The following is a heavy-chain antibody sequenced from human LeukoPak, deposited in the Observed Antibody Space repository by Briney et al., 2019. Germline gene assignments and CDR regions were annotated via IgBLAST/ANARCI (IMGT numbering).Heavy chain of an antibody. CDR3: ARMGGWRGIDAFDI. Sequence: GGSLGLSCAASGFTFSSYWMHWVRQAPGKGLVWVSRINSDGSSTSYADSVKGRFTISRDNAKNTLYLQMNSLRAEDTAVYYCARMGGWRGIDAFDIWGQGTMVTVSS. D-gene: IGHD3-16*01. J-gene: IGHJ3*02. V-gene: IGHV3-74*01. CDR1: GFTFSSYW. CDR2: INSDGSST.